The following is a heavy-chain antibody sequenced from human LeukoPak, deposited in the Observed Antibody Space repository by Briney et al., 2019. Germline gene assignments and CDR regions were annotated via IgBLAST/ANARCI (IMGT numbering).Heavy chain of an antibody. Sequence: GASVKVSCKAFGYTFTGNNIYWVRQAPGQGLEWMGWINPNGGPIYAQEFQGRVTMTRDTSITTAYMEMSGLISDDTAMYFCARGVGSSWLDPWGQGTLVTVSS. CDR3: ARGVGSSWLDP. J-gene: IGHJ5*02. V-gene: IGHV1-2*02. CDR2: INPNGGP. CDR1: GYTFTGNN. D-gene: IGHD1-26*01.